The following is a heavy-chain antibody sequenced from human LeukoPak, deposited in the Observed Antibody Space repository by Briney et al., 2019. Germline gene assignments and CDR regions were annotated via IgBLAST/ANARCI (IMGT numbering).Heavy chain of an antibody. CDR1: GSSISPYY. D-gene: IGHD5-12*01. Sequence: SETLSLTCTVSGSSISPYYWSWIRQPPGGGLEWIGYIYYSGSTNYNPSLRSRVTISLDTSTNQFSLKLTSVTDVDTAVYYCARGTKTGNTGYDWSYWGQGSLVTVSS. V-gene: IGHV4-59*01. J-gene: IGHJ4*02. CDR2: IYYSGST. CDR3: ARGTKTGNTGYDWSY.